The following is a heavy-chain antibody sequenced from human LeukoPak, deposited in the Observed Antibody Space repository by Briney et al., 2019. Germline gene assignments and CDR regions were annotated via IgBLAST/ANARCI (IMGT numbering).Heavy chain of an antibody. CDR1: GYTFTSYD. Sequence: GASVKVSCKASGYTFTSYDINWVRQATGQGLEWMGWMNPNSGNTGYAQKFQGRVTITRNTSISTAYMELSSLRSEDTAVYYCARGTRITIFGVVTKNGYYYMDVWGKGTTVTVSS. CDR2: MNPNSGNT. D-gene: IGHD3-3*01. V-gene: IGHV1-8*01. CDR3: ARGTRITIFGVVTKNGYYYMDV. J-gene: IGHJ6*03.